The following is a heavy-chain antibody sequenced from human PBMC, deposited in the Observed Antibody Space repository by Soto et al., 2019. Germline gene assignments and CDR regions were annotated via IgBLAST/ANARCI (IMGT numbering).Heavy chain of an antibody. V-gene: IGHV3-30-3*01. J-gene: IGHJ6*02. CDR1: GFTFSSYA. Sequence: GGSLRLSCAASGFTFSSYAMHWVRQAPGKGLEWVAVISYDGSNKYYADSVKGRFTISRDNSKNTLYLQMNSLRAEDTAVYYCARDLGDYYYGMDVWGQGTTVTVSS. CDR3: ARDLGDYYYGMDV. CDR2: ISYDGSNK.